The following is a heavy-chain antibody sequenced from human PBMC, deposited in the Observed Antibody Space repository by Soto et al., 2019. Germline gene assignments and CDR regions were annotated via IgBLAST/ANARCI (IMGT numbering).Heavy chain of an antibody. V-gene: IGHV4-4*02. CDR3: ARDPPLPAAMVD. CDR2: IYHSGST. J-gene: IGHJ4*02. CDR1: GGSISSSNW. Sequence: TSETLSLTCAVSGGSISSSNWWSWVRQPPGKGLEWIGEIYHSGSTNYNPSLKSRVTLSVDKSKNQFPLQLSSVTAADTALYYCARDPPLPAAMVDWGKGTLVTVSS. D-gene: IGHD2-2*01.